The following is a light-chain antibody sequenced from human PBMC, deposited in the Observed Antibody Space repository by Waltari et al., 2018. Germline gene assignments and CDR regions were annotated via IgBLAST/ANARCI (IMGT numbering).Light chain of an antibody. CDR3: QSYDTTLSAVV. CDR2: SFS. CDR1: PSNIGEDFD. J-gene: IGLJ2*01. Sequence: QSVLTPPPSVSGAPGQRVTISCSGPPSNIGEDFDVPWYQQVTGTAPKLLLHSFSNRPSGVSDRFSGFKSGASASLVITGLQAEDEAMYYCQSYDTTLSAVVFGGGTRLTV. V-gene: IGLV1-40*01.